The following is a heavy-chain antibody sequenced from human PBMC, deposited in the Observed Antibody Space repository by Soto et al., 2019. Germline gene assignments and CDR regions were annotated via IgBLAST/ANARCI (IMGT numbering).Heavy chain of an antibody. CDR2: IKQDGSEK. J-gene: IGHJ4*02. D-gene: IGHD3-10*01. CDR3: ARIWFGDQYYFDY. Sequence: PGGSLRLSCAASGFTFSSYWMSWVRQAPGKGLEWVANIKQDGSEKYYVHSVKGRFTISRDNAKNSLYLQMNSLRAEDTAVYYCARIWFGDQYYFDYWGQGTLVTVS. CDR1: GFTFSSYW. V-gene: IGHV3-7*03.